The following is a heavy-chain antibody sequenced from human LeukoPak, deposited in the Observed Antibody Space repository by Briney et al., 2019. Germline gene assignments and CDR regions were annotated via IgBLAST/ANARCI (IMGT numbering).Heavy chain of an antibody. CDR1: GYTFTSYD. Sequence: ASVKVSCKASGYTFTSYDFNWVRQATGQGLEWMGWMNPNSGNTGYAQKFQGRVTMTRNTSISTAYVELSSLRSEDTAVYYCARGDIAAAGTHLNDAFDIWGQGTMVTVSS. CDR3: ARGDIAAAGTHLNDAFDI. CDR2: MNPNSGNT. J-gene: IGHJ3*02. D-gene: IGHD6-13*01. V-gene: IGHV1-8*01.